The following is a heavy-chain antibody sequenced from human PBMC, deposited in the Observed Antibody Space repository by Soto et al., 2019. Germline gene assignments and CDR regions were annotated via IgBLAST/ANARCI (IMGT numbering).Heavy chain of an antibody. V-gene: IGHV2-70*01. CDR2: IDWDDDK. D-gene: IGHD3-10*01. CDR1: GFSLSTSGMC. CDR3: SRIQVGGPRGWVRGSTTDRGYYGMDV. Sequence: SGPTLVNPTQTLTLTCTFSGFSLSTSGMCVSWIRQPPGKALEWLALIDWDDDKYYSTSLKTRLTISKDTSKNQVVLTMTNMDPVDTATYYCSRIQVGGPRGWVRGSTTDRGYYGMDVWGQGTTVTVSS. J-gene: IGHJ6*02.